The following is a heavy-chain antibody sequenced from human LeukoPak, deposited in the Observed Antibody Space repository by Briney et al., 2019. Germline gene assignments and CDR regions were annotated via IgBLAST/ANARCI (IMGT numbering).Heavy chain of an antibody. J-gene: IGHJ2*01. Sequence: GGSLRLSCAASGFTFSDYYMTWIRQAPGKGLEWLSYINTGSTYTNYANSVKGRFTISRDNAKNSLYLQLNSLRAEDTAVYYCTREDNWYFDLWARGTLVTVSS. CDR2: INTGSTYT. CDR1: GFTFSDYY. V-gene: IGHV3-11*05. CDR3: TREDNWYFDL.